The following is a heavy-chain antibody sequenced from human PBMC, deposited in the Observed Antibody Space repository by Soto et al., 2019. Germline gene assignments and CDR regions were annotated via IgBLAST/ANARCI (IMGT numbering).Heavy chain of an antibody. D-gene: IGHD4-17*01. CDR2: ISGSGGAT. J-gene: IGHJ4*02. CDR3: AKGVNGLYGDYLAKYFDY. Sequence: HPGGSLRLSCGVSGFTFTNYAMSWVRQAPGKGLEWVSGISGSGGATFYADSVKGRFTISRDNSNNTLHLQMNSLRAEDTAIYYCAKGVNGLYGDYLAKYFDYLGQGTQVNVSS. V-gene: IGHV3-23*01. CDR1: GFTFTNYA.